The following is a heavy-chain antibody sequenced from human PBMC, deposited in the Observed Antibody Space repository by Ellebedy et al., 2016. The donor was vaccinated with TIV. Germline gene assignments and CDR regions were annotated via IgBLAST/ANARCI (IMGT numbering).Heavy chain of an antibody. CDR2: IRSRAFGGST. Sequence: PGGSLRLSCSVTGFTFEDYAMSWFRQAPGKGLQWLGFIRSRAFGGSTQYAASLRGRFTISKDESKNIVYLQMNSLTAEDTAMYYCTRGTSGWYEGNFDFWGPGTRVNVSS. J-gene: IGHJ4*02. D-gene: IGHD6-19*01. V-gene: IGHV3-49*03. CDR1: GFTFEDYA. CDR3: TRGTSGWYEGNFDF.